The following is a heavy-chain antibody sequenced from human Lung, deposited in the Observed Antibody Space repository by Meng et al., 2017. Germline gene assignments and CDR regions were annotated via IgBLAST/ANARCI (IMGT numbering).Heavy chain of an antibody. V-gene: IGHV4-34*01. CDR3: ARGPTTMAHDFDY. J-gene: IGHJ4*02. CDR1: GGSFSDYY. Sequence: QLSLQESGPGLLKPSETLSLTCVCSGGSFSDYYWSSIRQPPGKGLEWIGEINHSGSTNYNPSLESRATISVDTSQNNLSLKLSSVTAADSAVYYCARGPTTMAHDFDYWGQGTLVTVSS. D-gene: IGHD4-11*01. CDR2: INHSGST.